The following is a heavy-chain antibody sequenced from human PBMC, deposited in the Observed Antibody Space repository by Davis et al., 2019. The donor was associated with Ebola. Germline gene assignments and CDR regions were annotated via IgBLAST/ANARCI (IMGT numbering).Heavy chain of an antibody. V-gene: IGHV4-38-2*02. J-gene: IGHJ1*01. CDR3: ARESSEYFHH. Sequence: SETLSLTCTVSGYSISSGYYWGWIRQPPGKGLEWIGSIYYSGSTYYNPSLKSRVTISVDTSKNQFSLKLSSVTAADTAVYYCARESSEYFHHWGQGTLVTVSS. CDR2: IYYSGST. CDR1: GYSISSGYY.